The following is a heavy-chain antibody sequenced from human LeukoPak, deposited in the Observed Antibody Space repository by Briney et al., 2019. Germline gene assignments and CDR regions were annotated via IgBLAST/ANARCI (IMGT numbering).Heavy chain of an antibody. CDR2: ISSSSSYT. J-gene: IGHJ4*02. Sequence: GGTLRLSCAASGCTFSDYYMSWIRQGPGKGLERLSYISSSSSYTNYADSVVGRFTISRDHANNSLCLQMNSLRAEDTAVYYCARDRRGVATIDYWGQGTLVSVSS. D-gene: IGHD5-12*01. CDR3: ARDRRGVATIDY. CDR1: GCTFSDYY. V-gene: IGHV3-11*06.